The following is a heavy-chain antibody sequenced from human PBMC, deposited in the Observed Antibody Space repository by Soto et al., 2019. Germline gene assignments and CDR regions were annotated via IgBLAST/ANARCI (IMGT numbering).Heavy chain of an antibody. V-gene: IGHV5-51*01. J-gene: IGHJ6*02. Sequence: GASLKISCKGSGYSFTSYWIGWVRQMPGKGLEWMGIIYPGDSDTRYSPSFQGQVTISADKSISTAYLQWSSLKASDTAMYYCARQPAAGYYYYGMDVWGQGTTVTVSS. CDR3: ARQPAAGYYYYGMDV. CDR2: IYPGDSDT. CDR1: GYSFTSYW. D-gene: IGHD6-13*01.